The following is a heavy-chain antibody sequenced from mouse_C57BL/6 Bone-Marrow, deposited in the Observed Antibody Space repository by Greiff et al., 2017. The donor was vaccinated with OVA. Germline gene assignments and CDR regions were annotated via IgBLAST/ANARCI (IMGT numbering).Heavy chain of an antibody. CDR1: GYTFTDYE. CDR3: TRKAYYGSRDYYAMDY. Sequence: LVESGAELVRPGASVTLSCKASGYTFTDYEMHWVKQTPVHGLEWIGAIDPETGGTAYNQKFKGKAILTADKSSSTAYMELRSLTSEDSAVYYCTRKAYYGSRDYYAMDYWGQGTSVTVSS. J-gene: IGHJ4*01. D-gene: IGHD1-1*01. CDR2: IDPETGGT. V-gene: IGHV1-15*01.